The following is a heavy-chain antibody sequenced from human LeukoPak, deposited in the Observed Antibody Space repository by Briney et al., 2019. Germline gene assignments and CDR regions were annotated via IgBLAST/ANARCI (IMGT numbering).Heavy chain of an antibody. V-gene: IGHV1-18*01. CDR1: GYTFTSYG. CDR2: ISAYNGNT. CDR3: ARGYCSSTSCYPIDY. D-gene: IGHD2-2*01. Sequence: ASVKVFCKASGYTFTSYGISWVRQAPGQGLEWMGWISAYNGNTNYAQKLQGRVTMTTDTSTSTAYMELRSLRSDDTAVYYCARGYCSSTSCYPIDYWGQGALVTVSS. J-gene: IGHJ4*02.